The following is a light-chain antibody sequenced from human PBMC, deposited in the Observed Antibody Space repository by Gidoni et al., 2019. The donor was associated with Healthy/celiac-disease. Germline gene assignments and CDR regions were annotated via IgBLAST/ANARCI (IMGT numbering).Light chain of an antibody. Sequence: DIVMTQSPDSLAVSLGERATINCKSSQSILYSSNNKNYLAWYQQKPGQPPKLVIYWASTRESGVPDRIRGSGSGTDFTLTISSLQAEDVAVYYCQQYYSSPYTFGQXTKLEIK. J-gene: IGKJ2*01. CDR2: WAS. CDR3: QQYYSSPYT. V-gene: IGKV4-1*01. CDR1: QSILYSSNNKNY.